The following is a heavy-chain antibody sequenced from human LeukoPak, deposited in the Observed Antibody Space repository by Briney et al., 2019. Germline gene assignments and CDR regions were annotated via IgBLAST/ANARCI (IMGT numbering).Heavy chain of an antibody. CDR3: AGGHSSRYFHMFDY. CDR1: GYTFTSYD. D-gene: IGHD3-22*01. J-gene: IGHJ4*02. Sequence: ASVKVSCKASGYTFTSYDINWVRQAPGQGLEWMGWVSAYNVNTNYAQKLQGRVTMTTDTSTSTAYMELRSLRSDDTAVYYCAGGHSSRYFHMFDYWGQGTLVTVSS. CDR2: VSAYNVNT. V-gene: IGHV1-18*01.